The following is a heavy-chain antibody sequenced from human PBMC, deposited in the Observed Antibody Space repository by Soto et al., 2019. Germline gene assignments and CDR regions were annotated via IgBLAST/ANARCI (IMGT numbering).Heavy chain of an antibody. CDR1: GGSISSGGYS. CDR2: IYHSGST. D-gene: IGHD2-2*01. V-gene: IGHV4-30-2*01. CDR3: AREYQPTNWFDP. J-gene: IGHJ5*02. Sequence: SETLSLTCAVSGGSISSGGYSWGWIRQPPGKGLEWIGYIYHSGSTHYSPSLKSRVTISVDRSKNQFSLKLSSVTAADTAVYYCAREYQPTNWFDPWGQGTLVTVSS.